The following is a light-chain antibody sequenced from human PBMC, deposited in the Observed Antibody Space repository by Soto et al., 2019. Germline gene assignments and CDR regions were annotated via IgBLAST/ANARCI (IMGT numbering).Light chain of an antibody. CDR2: GAS. J-gene: IGKJ5*01. CDR1: QSLSSSY. Sequence: EIVLTHSPGTLSLSPWEIATLSCGASQSLSSSYIAWYQQKPGQAPRFLIYGASYRATGIPDRFSGTGSGTDFTLNISRLEPEDFAVYYCQQRSNWPPLTFGQGTRLEIK. V-gene: IGKV3D-20*02. CDR3: QQRSNWPPLT.